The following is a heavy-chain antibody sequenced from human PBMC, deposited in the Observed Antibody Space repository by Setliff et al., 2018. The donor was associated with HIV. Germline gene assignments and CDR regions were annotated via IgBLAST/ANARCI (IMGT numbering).Heavy chain of an antibody. V-gene: IGHV4-34*01. CDR1: GGSFSGYY. CDR2: INHSGST. J-gene: IGHJ4*02. D-gene: IGHD3-22*01. CDR3: ARRGMIVVVFDY. Sequence: SETLSLTCVVYGGSFSGYYWTWIRQPPGKGLEWIGEINHSGSTKYNPSLKSRVTISVDTSKNQFSLKLSSVTAADTAVYYCARRGMIVVVFDYWGQGTLVTVSS.